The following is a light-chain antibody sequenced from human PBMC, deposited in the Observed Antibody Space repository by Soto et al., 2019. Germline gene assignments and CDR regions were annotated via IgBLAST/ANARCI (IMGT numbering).Light chain of an antibody. J-gene: IGKJ1*01. Sequence: EIVLTQSPGTLSLSPGERATLSCRSSHSVSSNYLAWYQQKPGQAPRLLIYDVSSRATGIPDRFSGSGSGTDFPLTISRLEPEDFAVYYCQQYGSSPTFGQGTKLEIK. V-gene: IGKV3-20*01. CDR3: QQYGSSPT. CDR1: HSVSSNY. CDR2: DVS.